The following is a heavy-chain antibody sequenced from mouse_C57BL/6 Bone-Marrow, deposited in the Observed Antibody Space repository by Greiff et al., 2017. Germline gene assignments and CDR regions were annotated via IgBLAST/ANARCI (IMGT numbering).Heavy chain of an antibody. CDR1: GFTFSNYW. CDR3: TALRGFDY. J-gene: IGHJ2*01. V-gene: IGHV6-3*01. Sequence: EVKLEESGGGLVQPGGSMKLSCVASGFTFSNYWMNWVRQSPEKGLEWVAQIRLKSDNYATNYAESVKGRFTISRDDSKSSVYLQMNNLRAVDTGIYYCTALRGFDYWGQGTTLTVSS. CDR2: IRLKSDNYAT.